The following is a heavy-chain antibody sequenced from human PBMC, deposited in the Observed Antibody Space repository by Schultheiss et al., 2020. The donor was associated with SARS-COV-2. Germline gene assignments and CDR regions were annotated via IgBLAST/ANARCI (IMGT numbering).Heavy chain of an antibody. CDR2: IYYSGST. CDR1: GGSISSSSYY. D-gene: IGHD4-11*01. J-gene: IGHJ4*02. Sequence: ESLKISCTVSGGSISSSSYYWGWIRQPPGKGLEWIGSIYYSGSTYYNPSLKSRVTISVDTSKNQFSLKLSSVTAADTAVYYCAMGFWAVSFDYWGQGTLVTVSS. CDR3: AMGFWAVSFDY. V-gene: IGHV4-39*01.